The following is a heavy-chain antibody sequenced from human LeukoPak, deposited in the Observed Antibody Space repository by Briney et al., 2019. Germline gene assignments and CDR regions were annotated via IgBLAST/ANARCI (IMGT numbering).Heavy chain of an antibody. CDR2: IYYSGST. Sequence: PSETLSLTCTVSGVSISSSSYYWGWIRQPPGKGLEWIGSIYYSGSTYYNPSLKSRVTISVDTSKNQFSLKLSSVTAADTAVYYCAREEGSWGYYFDYWGQGTLVTDSS. CDR3: AREEGSWGYYFDY. CDR1: GVSISSSSYY. J-gene: IGHJ4*02. D-gene: IGHD1-26*01. V-gene: IGHV4-39*02.